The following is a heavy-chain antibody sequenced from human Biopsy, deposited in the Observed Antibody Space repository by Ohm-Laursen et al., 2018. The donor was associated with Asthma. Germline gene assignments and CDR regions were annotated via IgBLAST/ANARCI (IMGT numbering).Heavy chain of an antibody. V-gene: IGHV3-7*01. J-gene: IGHJ1*01. CDR3: ARTFHFWSPYHAEHYQL. CDR1: GFTFGDYW. D-gene: IGHD3-3*02. Sequence: SLRLSCTASGFTFGDYWMSWVRQVPGKGLEWVANIKHDGSEKNHVDSLKGRFTISRDNAKNSLYLQMNSQRAEDTAVYYCARTFHFWSPYHAEHYQLWGQGTLVTVSS. CDR2: IKHDGSEK.